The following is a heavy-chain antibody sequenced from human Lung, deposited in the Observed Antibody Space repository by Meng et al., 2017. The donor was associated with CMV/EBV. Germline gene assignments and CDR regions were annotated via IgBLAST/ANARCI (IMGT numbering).Heavy chain of an antibody. CDR3: TRDPGLSTSWYFDY. CDR2: IRSKAYGGTT. J-gene: IGHJ4*02. Sequence: GESLKISCTASGFTFGDYAMSWVRQAPGKGLEWVGFIRSKAYGGTTEYAASVKGRFTISRDDSKSIAYLQMNSLNTEDTAMYYCTRDPGLSTSWYFDYWGQGTLVTVSS. CDR1: GFTFGDYA. D-gene: IGHD2/OR15-2a*01. V-gene: IGHV3-49*04.